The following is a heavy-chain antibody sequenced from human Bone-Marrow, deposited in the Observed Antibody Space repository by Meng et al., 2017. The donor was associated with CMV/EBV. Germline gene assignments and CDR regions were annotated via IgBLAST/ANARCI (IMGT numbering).Heavy chain of an antibody. Sequence: SFSGSSWSLVRQPPGKGLEWIGEINHSGSTNYNPSLKSRVTISVDTSKNQFSLKLSSVTAADTAVYYCARGSTKGLIRFLEWLSFDYWGQGTLVTVSS. D-gene: IGHD3-3*01. CDR3: ARGSTKGLIRFLEWLSFDY. J-gene: IGHJ4*02. CDR2: INHSGST. V-gene: IGHV4-34*01. CDR1: SFSGSS.